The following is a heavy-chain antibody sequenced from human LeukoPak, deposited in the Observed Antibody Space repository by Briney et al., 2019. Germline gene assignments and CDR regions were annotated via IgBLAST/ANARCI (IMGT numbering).Heavy chain of an antibody. V-gene: IGHV4-34*01. CDR3: AREEVSYYDSSGRVGIDY. Sequence: SXTLSLTCAVYGGSFSGYYWSWIRQPPGKGLEWIGEINHSGSTNYNPSLKSRVTISVDTSKNQFSLKLSSVTAADTAVYYCAREEVSYYDSSGRVGIDYWGQGTLVTVSS. J-gene: IGHJ4*02. CDR2: INHSGST. CDR1: GGSFSGYY. D-gene: IGHD3-22*01.